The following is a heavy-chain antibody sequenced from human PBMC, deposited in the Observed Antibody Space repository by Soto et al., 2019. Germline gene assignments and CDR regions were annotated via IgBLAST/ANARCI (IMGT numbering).Heavy chain of an antibody. J-gene: IGHJ6*02. Sequence: AGGSLRLSCAASGFTFSSYWMHWVRQAPGKGLVWVSRINSDGSSTSYADSVKGRFTISRDNAKNTLYLQMNSLRAEDTAVYYCARDSSGWYLRTYYYYGMDVWGQGTTVTVSS. V-gene: IGHV3-74*01. CDR3: ARDSSGWYLRTYYYYGMDV. CDR1: GFTFSSYW. D-gene: IGHD6-19*01. CDR2: INSDGSST.